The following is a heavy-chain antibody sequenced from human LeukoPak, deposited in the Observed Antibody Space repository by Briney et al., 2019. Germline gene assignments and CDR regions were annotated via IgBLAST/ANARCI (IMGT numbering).Heavy chain of an antibody. CDR3: ARDRPLYCGGDCYTDY. J-gene: IGHJ4*02. D-gene: IGHD2-21*02. Sequence: GGSLRLSCAASGFTFSSYEMNWVRQAPGKGLECVSYISSSGSTIYYADSVKGRFTISRDNAKNSLYLQMNSLRAEDTAVYYCARDRPLYCGGDCYTDYWGQGTLVTVSS. CDR2: ISSSGSTI. V-gene: IGHV3-48*03. CDR1: GFTFSSYE.